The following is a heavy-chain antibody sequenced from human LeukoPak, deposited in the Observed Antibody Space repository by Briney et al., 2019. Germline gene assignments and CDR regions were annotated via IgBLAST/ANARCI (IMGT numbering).Heavy chain of an antibody. D-gene: IGHD3-22*01. J-gene: IGHJ4*02. Sequence: GGSLRLSCAASGFTFSSYAMSWVRQAPGKGLEWVSAISGSGGSTYYADSVKGRFTISRDNSKNTPYLQMNSLRAEDTAVYYCAKSSRREYYYDSSGYYYLYFDYWGQGTLVTVSS. CDR3: AKSSRREYYYDSSGYYYLYFDY. CDR2: ISGSGGST. CDR1: GFTFSSYA. V-gene: IGHV3-23*01.